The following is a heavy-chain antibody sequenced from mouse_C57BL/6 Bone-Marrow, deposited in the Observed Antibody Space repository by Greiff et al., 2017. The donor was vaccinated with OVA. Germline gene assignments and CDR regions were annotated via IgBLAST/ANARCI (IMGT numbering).Heavy chain of an antibody. CDR3: RRVGGYYDYN. D-gene: IGHD2-4*01. J-gene: IGHJ2*01. CDR1: GFTFSSYA. CDR2: ISSGGDYI. Sequence: EVKLMESGAGLVKPGGSLKLSCAASGFTFSSYAMSWVRQTPEKRLEWVAYISSGGDYIYYADTVKGRFTISRDNARNTLYLQMSSLKSEDTAMYYCRRVGGYYDYNWGQGTTLTVSS. V-gene: IGHV5-9-1*02.